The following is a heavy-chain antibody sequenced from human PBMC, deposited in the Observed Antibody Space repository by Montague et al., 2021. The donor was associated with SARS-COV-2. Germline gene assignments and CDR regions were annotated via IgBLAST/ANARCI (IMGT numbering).Heavy chain of an antibody. V-gene: IGHV3-48*04. CDR2: ISSSTNII. CDR3: AKDLVLRAARPDALDV. CDR1: GFTFGSYS. J-gene: IGHJ3*01. D-gene: IGHD6-6*01. Sequence: SLRLSCAASGFTFGSYSVNWVRQAPGKRLEWISYISSSTNIIYYADSVKGRFTISRDNARNSLYLQMNSLRVDDTAVYYCAKDLVLRAARPDALDVWGQGTVVTVSS.